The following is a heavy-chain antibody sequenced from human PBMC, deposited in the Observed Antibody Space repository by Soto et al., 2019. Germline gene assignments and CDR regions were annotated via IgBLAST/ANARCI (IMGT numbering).Heavy chain of an antibody. V-gene: IGHV3-73*01. J-gene: IGHJ3*02. CDR2: IRSKAYSYAT. CDR3: SRSSKTGDDAFDI. CDR1: GFTFSGSA. D-gene: IGHD7-27*01. Sequence: GGSLRLCCAASGFTFSGSAMHWVRQASGKGLEWVGRIRSKAYSYATAYAASVNGRFTLSRDDSKNTAYLQMNSLKCEDTAVYYCSRSSKTGDDAFDIWGQGTMVTVSS.